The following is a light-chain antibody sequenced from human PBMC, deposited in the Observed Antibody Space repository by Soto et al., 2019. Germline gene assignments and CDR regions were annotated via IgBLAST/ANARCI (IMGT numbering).Light chain of an antibody. V-gene: IGKV1-39*02. CDR3: HSRS. Sequence: MRMSQYPSFQYEIEGDIVTITCRASQSISSYLNWYQQKPGKAPKLLIYAASSLQSGVPSRFSGSGSETDFTLTISSLQPDDLATYYCHSRSFGQGTRLEIK. CDR2: AAS. CDR1: QSISSY. J-gene: IGKJ5*01.